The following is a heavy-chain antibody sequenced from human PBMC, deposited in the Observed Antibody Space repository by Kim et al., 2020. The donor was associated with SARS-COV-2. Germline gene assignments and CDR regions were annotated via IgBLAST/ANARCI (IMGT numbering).Heavy chain of an antibody. D-gene: IGHD1-26*01. CDR3: ARRETSGSYYSWFDP. Sequence: ASVKVSCKASGYTFTGYYMHWVRQAPGQGLEWMGWINPNSGGTNYAQKFQGRVTMTRDTSISTAYMELSRLRSDDTAVYYCARRETSGSYYSWFDPWGQGTLVTVSS. CDR1: GYTFTGYY. V-gene: IGHV1-2*02. CDR2: INPNSGGT. J-gene: IGHJ5*02.